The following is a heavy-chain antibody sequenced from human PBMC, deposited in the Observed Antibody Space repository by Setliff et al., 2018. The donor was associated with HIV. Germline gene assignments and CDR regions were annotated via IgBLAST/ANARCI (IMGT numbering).Heavy chain of an antibody. CDR3: AQAQTSVSGSYYQYLQH. CDR2: IGSSNHGI. J-gene: IGHJ1*01. D-gene: IGHD3-10*01. V-gene: IGHV3-48*04. Sequence: QPGGSLRLSCAASGFTFSSYWMSWVRQAPGKGLDWVAHIGSSNHGIHYTASVQGRFTVSRDNANNLLFLEMNSLRAEDTAVYYCAQAQTSVSGSYYQYLQHWGQGTLVTVSS. CDR1: GFTFSSYW.